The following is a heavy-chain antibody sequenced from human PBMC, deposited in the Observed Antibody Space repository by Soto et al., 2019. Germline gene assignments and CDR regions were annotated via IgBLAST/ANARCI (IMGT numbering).Heavy chain of an antibody. CDR3: ARDRPPIAAAGTRWWFDP. V-gene: IGHV1-69*06. J-gene: IGHJ5*02. Sequence: SVKVSCKASGGTFSSYAISWVQQAPGQGLEWMGGIIPIFGTANYAQKFQGRVTITADKSTSTAYMELSSLRSEDTAVYYCARDRPPIAAAGTRWWFDPWGQGTLVTVSS. D-gene: IGHD6-13*01. CDR2: IIPIFGTA. CDR1: GGTFSSYA.